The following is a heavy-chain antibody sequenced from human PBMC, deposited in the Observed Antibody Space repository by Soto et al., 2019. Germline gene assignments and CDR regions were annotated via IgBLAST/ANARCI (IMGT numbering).Heavy chain of an antibody. J-gene: IGHJ4*02. D-gene: IGHD3-22*01. CDR3: ARGRRDYSGYYGYYFDY. CDR1: GYTFTGYY. CDR2: INPNSGGT. Sequence: ASVKVSCKASGYTFTGYYMHWVRQAPGQGLEWMGWINPNSGGTNYAQQFQGWVTMTRDTSISTAYMDLNRLRPDDTAVYYCARGRRDYSGYYGYYFDYWGQGTLVTVSS. V-gene: IGHV1-2*04.